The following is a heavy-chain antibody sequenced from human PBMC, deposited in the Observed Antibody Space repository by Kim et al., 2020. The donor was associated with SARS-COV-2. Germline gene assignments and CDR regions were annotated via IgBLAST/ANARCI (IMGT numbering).Heavy chain of an antibody. V-gene: IGHV1-3*01. D-gene: IGHD4-4*01. CDR2: KT. J-gene: IGHJ4*02. Sequence: KTKTSQKVQGRVTITRDTYANTAYMGLSSLTSDDTAIYYCARDMNPTVYDYWGQGTLVTVSS. CDR3: ARDMNPTVYDY.